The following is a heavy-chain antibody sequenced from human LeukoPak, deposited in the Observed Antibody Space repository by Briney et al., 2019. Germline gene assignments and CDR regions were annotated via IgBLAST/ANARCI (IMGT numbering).Heavy chain of an antibody. Sequence: PSETLSLTCSVSGGSISSYYWSWIRQPPGKGLEWIGYIYYSGSTSYNPSLKSRLTISVDTSKNQFSLKLSSVTAADTAVYYCARDSGSGSYIDWFDPWGQGTLVTVSS. J-gene: IGHJ5*02. V-gene: IGHV4-59*12. CDR2: IYYSGST. CDR1: GGSISSYY. D-gene: IGHD3-10*01. CDR3: ARDSGSGSYIDWFDP.